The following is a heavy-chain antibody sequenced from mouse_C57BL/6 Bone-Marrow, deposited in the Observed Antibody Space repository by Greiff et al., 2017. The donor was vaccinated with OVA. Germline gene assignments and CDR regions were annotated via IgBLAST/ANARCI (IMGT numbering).Heavy chain of an antibody. J-gene: IGHJ3*01. Sequence: VQLQQSGAELMKPGASVKLSCKATGYTFTGYWIEWVTQRPGHGLEWIGEILPGRGSTNYNEKFKGKATFTADTSSNTAYMQLSSLATEDAAIYYCARSGCAWFAYWGQGTLVTVSA. V-gene: IGHV1-9*01. CDR1: GYTFTGYW. CDR2: ILPGRGST. CDR3: ARSGCAWFAY.